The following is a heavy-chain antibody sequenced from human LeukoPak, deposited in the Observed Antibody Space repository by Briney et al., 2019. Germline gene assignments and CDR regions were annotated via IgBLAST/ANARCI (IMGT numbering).Heavy chain of an antibody. D-gene: IGHD3-16*01. CDR2: TCYRSKWYN. J-gene: IGHJ6*02. Sequence: SQTLSLTCALSGDSVSTNSAAWIWIRQSPSRGLEWLGRTCYRSKWYNDYAVSVKSRITINPDTSKNQFSLQLNSVTPEDTAVYYCAREGGEDNYYYYGMDVWGQGTTVTVSS. CDR3: AREGGEDNYYYYGMDV. CDR1: GDSVSTNSAA. V-gene: IGHV6-1*01.